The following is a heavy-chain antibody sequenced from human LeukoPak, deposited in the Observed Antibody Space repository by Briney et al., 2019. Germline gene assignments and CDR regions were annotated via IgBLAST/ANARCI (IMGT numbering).Heavy chain of an antibody. CDR2: IYSGGST. J-gene: IGHJ4*02. Sequence: GGSLRLSCAASGFTVSSNYMSWVRQAPGKGLEWVSVIYSGGSTYYADSVKGRFTISRDNSKNTLYLQVNSLRAEDTAVYYCARRGKYSSGWYWDYWGQGTLVTVSS. V-gene: IGHV3-53*01. CDR1: GFTVSSNY. D-gene: IGHD6-19*01. CDR3: ARRGKYSSGWYWDY.